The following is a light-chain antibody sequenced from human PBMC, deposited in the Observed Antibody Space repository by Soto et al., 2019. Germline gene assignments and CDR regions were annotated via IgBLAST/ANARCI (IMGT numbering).Light chain of an antibody. V-gene: IGKV3-15*01. Sequence: EIVMTQSPATLSVSPGERATLSCRASQSVSSNLAWYQQKPGQAPRLLIYGASTRATGIPARFSGGGSGTEFTLTISSLQSEDFAVYYCQQYHKWPPLTFGGGTKVDIK. J-gene: IGKJ4*01. CDR3: QQYHKWPPLT. CDR2: GAS. CDR1: QSVSSN.